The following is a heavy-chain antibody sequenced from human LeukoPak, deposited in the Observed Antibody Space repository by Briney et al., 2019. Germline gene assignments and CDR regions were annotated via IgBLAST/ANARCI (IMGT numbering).Heavy chain of an antibody. CDR1: GGTFSSYA. V-gene: IGHV1-2*02. D-gene: IGHD5-12*01. CDR2: INPNSGGT. Sequence: GASVKVSCKASGGTFSSYAISWVRQAPGQGLEWMGWINPNSGGTNYAQKFQGRVTMTRDTSISTAYMELSRLRSDDTAVYYCARARVMRLRGYYFDYWGQGTLVTVSS. CDR3: ARARVMRLRGYYFDY. J-gene: IGHJ4*02.